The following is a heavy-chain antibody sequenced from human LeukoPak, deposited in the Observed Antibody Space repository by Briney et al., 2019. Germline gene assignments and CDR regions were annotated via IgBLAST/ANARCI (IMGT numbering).Heavy chain of an antibody. D-gene: IGHD3-16*01. CDR2: ISANNGNT. CDR3: SRDDSPFGGVRFAH. V-gene: IGHV1-18*01. Sequence: ASVKVSCKASGYTFTAYGISWVRQAPGQGLEWMGWISANNGNTNYAQKVQGRVTMTRDTSTSTAYMELRSLRYNDTAVYYCSRDDSPFGGVRFAHWGQGTLVTVSS. J-gene: IGHJ4*02. CDR1: GYTFTAYG.